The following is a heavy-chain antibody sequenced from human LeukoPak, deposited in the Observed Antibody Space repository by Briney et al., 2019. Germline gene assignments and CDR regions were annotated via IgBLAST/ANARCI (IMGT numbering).Heavy chain of an antibody. V-gene: IGHV4-59*01. CDR3: ARGAIGTLNWFDP. D-gene: IGHD1-1*01. Sequence: PSETLSLTCIVSGGSISNYYWSWIRQPPGKGLEWIGYIYYSGSTNYNPSLKSRVTISVETSKNQFSLKLRSVTAADPAVYYCARGAIGTLNWFDPWGQGTLVTVSS. J-gene: IGHJ5*02. CDR1: GGSISNYY. CDR2: IYYSGST.